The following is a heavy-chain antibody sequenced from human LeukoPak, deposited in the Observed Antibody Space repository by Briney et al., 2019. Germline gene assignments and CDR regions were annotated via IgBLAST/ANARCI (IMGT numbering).Heavy chain of an antibody. D-gene: IGHD3-22*01. CDR1: GGSFSGYY. J-gene: IGHJ4*02. CDR3: ARLDSSGYYSIDY. CDR2: INHNGST. Sequence: SETLSLTCAVYGGSFSGYYWSWIRQPPGKGLEWIGEINHNGSTNYNPSLKSRVTISVDTSKNQFSLKLSSVTAADTAVYYCARLDSSGYYSIDYWGQGTLVTVSS. V-gene: IGHV4-34*01.